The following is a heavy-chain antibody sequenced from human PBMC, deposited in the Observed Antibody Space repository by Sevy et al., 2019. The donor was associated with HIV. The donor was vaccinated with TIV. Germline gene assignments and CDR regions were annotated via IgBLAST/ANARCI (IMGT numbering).Heavy chain of an antibody. V-gene: IGHV3-9*01. CDR1: GFTFDDYA. CDR3: AKDRGSGWNWEGFDS. CDR2: ISWNSGRI. D-gene: IGHD6-19*01. J-gene: IGHJ4*02. Sequence: GGSLRLSCAASGFTFDDYAMHWVRQAPGKGLEWVSGISWNSGRIGYADSVKGRITISRDNAKNSLYLQMNSLRADDTALYYCAKDRGSGWNWEGFDSWGQGTLVTVSS.